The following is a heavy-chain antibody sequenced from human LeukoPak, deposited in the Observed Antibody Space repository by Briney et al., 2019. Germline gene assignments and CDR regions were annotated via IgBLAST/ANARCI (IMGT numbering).Heavy chain of an antibody. CDR2: IIPIFGTA. J-gene: IGHJ4*02. V-gene: IGHV1-69*05. CDR1: GGTFSSYA. D-gene: IGHD3-10*02. CDR3: ARGMFDDY. Sequence: SVKVSCKASGGTFSSYAISWVRQAPGQGLEWMGGIIPIFGTANYAQKFQGRVTMTRNTSISTAYMELSSLRSEDTAVYYCARGMFDDYWGQGTLVTVSS.